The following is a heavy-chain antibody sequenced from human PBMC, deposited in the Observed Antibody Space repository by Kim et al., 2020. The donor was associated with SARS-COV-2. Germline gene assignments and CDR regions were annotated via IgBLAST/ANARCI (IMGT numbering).Heavy chain of an antibody. D-gene: IGHD6-13*01. CDR2: IYYSGST. CDR1: GGSISSYY. Sequence: SETLSLTCTVSGGSISSYYWSWIRQPPGKGLEWIGYIYYSGSTNYNPSLKSRVTISVDTSKNQFSLKLSSVTAADTAVYYCARLVAVKYSSSWAPSFYYYHGMDVWGQGTTVTVSS. CDR3: ARLVAVKYSSSWAPSFYYYHGMDV. J-gene: IGHJ6*02. V-gene: IGHV4-59*08.